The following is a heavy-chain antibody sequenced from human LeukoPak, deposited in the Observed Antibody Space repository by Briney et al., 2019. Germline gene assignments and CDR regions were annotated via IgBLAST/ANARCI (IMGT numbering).Heavy chain of an antibody. J-gene: IGHJ4*02. Sequence: SVKVSCKASGYTFTSYYMHWVRQAPGEGLEWMGVINPSGGSTSHAQKFQGRVTMTRDMSTSTVYMELSSLRSEDTAVYYCARADSNDSSGYYLFDYWGQGTLVTVSS. CDR3: ARADSNDSSGYYLFDY. V-gene: IGHV1-46*01. CDR1: GYTFTSYY. CDR2: INPSGGST. D-gene: IGHD3-22*01.